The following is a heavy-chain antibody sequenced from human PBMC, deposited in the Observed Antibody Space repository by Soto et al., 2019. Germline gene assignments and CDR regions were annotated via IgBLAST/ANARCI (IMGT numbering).Heavy chain of an antibody. Sequence: GGSLRLSSAASGFPFSSYSMNWVRQAPGKGLEWVSYISSSSSTIYYADSVKGRFTISRDNAKNSLYLQMNSLRDEDTAVYYCARPEYSSSSYGMDVWGQGTTVTVSS. V-gene: IGHV3-48*02. D-gene: IGHD6-6*01. CDR3: ARPEYSSSSYGMDV. CDR2: ISSSSSTI. J-gene: IGHJ6*02. CDR1: GFPFSSYS.